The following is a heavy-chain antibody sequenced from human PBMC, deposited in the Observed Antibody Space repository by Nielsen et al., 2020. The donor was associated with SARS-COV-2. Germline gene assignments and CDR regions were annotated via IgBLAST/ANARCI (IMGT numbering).Heavy chain of an antibody. J-gene: IGHJ6*02. V-gene: IGHV3-33*01. CDR2: IWYDGSNK. D-gene: IGHD3-22*01. Sequence: GESLKISCAASGFTFSSYGMHWVRQAPGKGLEWVAVIWYDGSNKYYADAVKGRFTISRDNAKNSLYLQMNSLRAEDTAVYYCARDLSYYYDSSASNGMDVWGQGTTVTVSS. CDR1: GFTFSSYG. CDR3: ARDLSYYYDSSASNGMDV.